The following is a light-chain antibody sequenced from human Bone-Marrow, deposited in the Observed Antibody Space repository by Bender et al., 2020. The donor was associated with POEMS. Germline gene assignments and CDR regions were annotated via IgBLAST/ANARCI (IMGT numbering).Light chain of an antibody. J-gene: IGLJ3*02. V-gene: IGLV2-23*02. CDR3: CSYADNSVWV. CDR2: EVT. Sequence: ALTQPASVSGSPGQSSTISCTGTSSDVGSYNLVSWYQQHPGKAPKLLIHEVTKRPSGVSNRFSGSKSGNTASLTISGLQAEDEADYYCCSYADNSVWVFGGGTKLTVL. CDR1: SSDVGSYNL.